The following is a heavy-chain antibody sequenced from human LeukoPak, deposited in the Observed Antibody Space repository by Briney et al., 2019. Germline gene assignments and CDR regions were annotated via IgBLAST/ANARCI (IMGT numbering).Heavy chain of an antibody. CDR3: WLEKVVAAYFDS. CDR1: GFTFSSYG. V-gene: IGHV4-38-2*01. D-gene: IGHD2-15*01. CDR2: IYSGGIT. Sequence: PGGSLRLSCAASGFTFSSYGMSWIRQPPGKGLEWIGSIYSGGITYYNPSLKSRVTISEDTSKNQFSLKMTSMTAADTAIYYCWLEKVVAAYFDSWGQGTLVTVSS. J-gene: IGHJ4*02.